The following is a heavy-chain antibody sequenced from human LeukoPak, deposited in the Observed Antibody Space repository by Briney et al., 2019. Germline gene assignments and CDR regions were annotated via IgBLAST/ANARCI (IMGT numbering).Heavy chain of an antibody. CDR3: ARQGRYYYDSQLEFGY. CDR2: IYPGDSDT. J-gene: IGHJ4*02. Sequence: GESLKISCKGSGYSFTSYWIGWVRQMPGKGLEWMGIIYPGDSDTRYSPSFQGQVTISADKSISTAYLQWSSLKASDTAMYYCARQGRYYYDSQLEFGYWGQGTLVTVSS. V-gene: IGHV5-51*01. D-gene: IGHD3-22*01. CDR1: GYSFTSYW.